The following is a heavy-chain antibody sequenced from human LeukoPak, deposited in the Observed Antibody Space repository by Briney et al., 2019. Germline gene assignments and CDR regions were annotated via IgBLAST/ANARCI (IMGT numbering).Heavy chain of an antibody. CDR3: ARAPGLGETHFDY. D-gene: IGHD3-10*01. CDR2: IKQDGSEK. CDR1: GFTFSSYW. J-gene: IGHJ4*02. Sequence: GGSLRLSCAASGFTFSSYWMSWVRQAPGKGLEWVANIKQDGSEKYYVDSVKGRFTISRDNAKNSLYLQMNGLRAEDTAVYYCARAPGLGETHFDYWGQGTLVTVSS. V-gene: IGHV3-7*01.